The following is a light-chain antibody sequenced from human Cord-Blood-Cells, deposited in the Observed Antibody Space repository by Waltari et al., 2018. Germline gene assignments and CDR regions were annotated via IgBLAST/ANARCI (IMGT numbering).Light chain of an antibody. V-gene: IGLV3-21*04. CDR1: NIGSKS. CDR2: YDS. Sequence: SYVLTQPPSVSVAPGKTARITWGGNNIGSKSVHWYQQKPGQAPVLVIYYDSDRPSGIPGGFSGSNSGNTATLTISRVEAGDEADYYCQVWDSSSDHRVFGGGTKLTVL. CDR3: QVWDSSSDHRV. J-gene: IGLJ3*02.